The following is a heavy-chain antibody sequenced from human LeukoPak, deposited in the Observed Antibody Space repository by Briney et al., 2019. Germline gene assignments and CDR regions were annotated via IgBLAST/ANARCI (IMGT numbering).Heavy chain of an antibody. V-gene: IGHV4-39*01. J-gene: IGHJ4*02. CDR2: IYYSGST. CDR1: GGSISSSSYY. CDR3: ARHGNYYDSSGYNYYFDY. Sequence: SETLSLTCTVSGGSISSSSYYWGWIRQPPGKGLEWIGSIYYSGSTYYNPSLKSRVTISVDTSKNQFSLKPSSVTAADTAVYYCARHGNYYDSSGYNYYFDYWGQGTLGTVSS. D-gene: IGHD3-22*01.